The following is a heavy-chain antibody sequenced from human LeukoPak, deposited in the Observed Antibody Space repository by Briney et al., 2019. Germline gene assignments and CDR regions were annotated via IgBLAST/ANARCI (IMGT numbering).Heavy chain of an antibody. J-gene: IGHJ5*02. D-gene: IGHD1-26*01. CDR1: GYSISSGYY. CDR2: IFHTGST. Sequence: SETLSLTCSVSGYSISSGYYWGWIRQPPGQGLGWIGSIFHTGSTHYNPSLKSRVTLSVDTSKNQLSLKLRSVTAADTAGYYCARTLVGATKFTPWGQGTLVTVSS. V-gene: IGHV4-38-2*01. CDR3: ARTLVGATKFTP.